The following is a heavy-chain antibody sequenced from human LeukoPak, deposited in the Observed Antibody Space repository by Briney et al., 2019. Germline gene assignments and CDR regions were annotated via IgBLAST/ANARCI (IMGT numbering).Heavy chain of an antibody. CDR3: ARRIWYHAILTAYNI. D-gene: IGHD3-9*01. V-gene: IGHV4-34*01. CDR1: GGSFSGYY. CDR2: INHSGST. Sequence: SETLSLTCAVYGGSFSGYYWSWIRQPPGKGLEWIGEINHSGSTNYNPSLKSRVTISVDTSKNQFSLNLSSVTAADTAVYYCARRIWYHAILTAYNIWGQGTPVTVSS. J-gene: IGHJ4*02.